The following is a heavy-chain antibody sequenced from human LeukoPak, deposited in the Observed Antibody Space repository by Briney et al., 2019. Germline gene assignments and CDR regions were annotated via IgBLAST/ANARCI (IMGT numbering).Heavy chain of an antibody. CDR1: GFTFSSYA. D-gene: IGHD2-15*01. Sequence: GGSLRLSCAASGFTFSSYAMSWVRQAPGKGLEWISSSGDSDGSTYYADSLKGRFTISRDNSKNALYLQMNNLRAEDTAVYYCAKGGCRGTCNPLAYWGQGALVTVSP. J-gene: IGHJ4*02. V-gene: IGHV3-23*01. CDR3: AKGGCRGTCNPLAY. CDR2: SGDSDGST.